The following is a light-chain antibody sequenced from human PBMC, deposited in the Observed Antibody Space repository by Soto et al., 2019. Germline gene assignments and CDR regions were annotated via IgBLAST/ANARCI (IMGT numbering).Light chain of an antibody. CDR1: QSVSSN. CDR2: GAS. Sequence: EIVMTQSPATLSVSPGEGATLSCRASQSVSSNLAWYQQKPDQAPRLLIYGASTRATGIPVRFSGSASGTEFTLTISSLQSEDFAVYYCQQYNKWPLTFGGGTKVEIK. CDR3: QQYNKWPLT. J-gene: IGKJ4*01. V-gene: IGKV3-15*01.